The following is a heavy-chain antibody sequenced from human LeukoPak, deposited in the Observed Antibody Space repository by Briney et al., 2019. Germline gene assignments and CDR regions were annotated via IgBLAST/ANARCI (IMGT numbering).Heavy chain of an antibody. V-gene: IGHV3-48*03. CDR3: SRVACSSTTCYLAY. Sequence: GGSLRLSCAASGFTLSSYEMNWVRQAPGKGLEWVSYISSSGSSINYADSVKGRFTTSRDNAENSLSLQMNSLRAEDTAVYYCSRVACSSTTCYLAYWGQGTLVTVSS. D-gene: IGHD2-2*01. CDR1: GFTLSSYE. CDR2: ISSSGSSI. J-gene: IGHJ4*02.